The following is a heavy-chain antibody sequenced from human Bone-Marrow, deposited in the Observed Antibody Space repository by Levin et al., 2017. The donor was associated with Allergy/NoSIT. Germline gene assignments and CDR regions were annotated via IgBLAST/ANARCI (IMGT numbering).Heavy chain of an antibody. CDR2: MNPNSGNT. V-gene: IGHV1-8*01. D-gene: IGHD3-3*01. Sequence: ASVKVSCKASGYTFTSYDINWVRQATGQGLEWMGWMNPNSGNTGYAQKFQGRVTMTRNTSISTAYMELSSLRSEDTAVYYCASMDFWSGYWPYYYGMDVWGQGTTVTVSS. CDR3: ASMDFWSGYWPYYYGMDV. CDR1: GYTFTSYD. J-gene: IGHJ6*02.